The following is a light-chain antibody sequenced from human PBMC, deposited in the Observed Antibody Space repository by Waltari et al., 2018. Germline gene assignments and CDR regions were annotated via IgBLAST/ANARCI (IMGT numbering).Light chain of an antibody. J-gene: IGLJ2*01. CDR1: SSAVGSYNR. V-gene: IGLV2-18*02. CDR3: SSYTSSSSVV. CDR2: EVS. Sequence: QSALTQPPSVSGSPGQSVTISCTGPSSAVGSYNRVSWYQQPPGTAPTLMIYEVSNRPSGVPDRFSGSKSGNTASLTISGLQAEDEADYYCSSYTSSSSVVFGGGTKLTVL.